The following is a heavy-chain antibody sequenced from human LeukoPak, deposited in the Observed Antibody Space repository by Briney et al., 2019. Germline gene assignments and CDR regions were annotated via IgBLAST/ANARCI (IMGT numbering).Heavy chain of an antibody. D-gene: IGHD1-14*01. CDR1: GFTFSSYG. J-gene: IGHJ5*02. Sequence: PGGSLRLSCAASGFTFSSYGMNWVRQAPGKGLEWVSVINDNGGSTFYADSVKGRFTISRDNSKNTLYLQMNSLRAEDTAVYYCAKDRGIPIPKIPWGQGTLVTVSS. V-gene: IGHV3-23*01. CDR3: AKDRGIPIPKIP. CDR2: INDNGGST.